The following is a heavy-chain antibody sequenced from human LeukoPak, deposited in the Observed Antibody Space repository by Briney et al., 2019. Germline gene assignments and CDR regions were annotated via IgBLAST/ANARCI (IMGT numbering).Heavy chain of an antibody. V-gene: IGHV3-23*01. CDR2: IISSGTTR. Sequence: GGSLRLSCAASGFMFSNYVISWVRQAPGKGLEWLTAIISSGTTRYYAESVKGRFTISRDNGNNTVFLEMNSLRVEDTAVYYCAKSLTIWSSGSLDHWGQGTLVTVSS. J-gene: IGHJ4*02. CDR3: AKSLTIWSSGSLDH. CDR1: GFMFSNYV. D-gene: IGHD3-22*01.